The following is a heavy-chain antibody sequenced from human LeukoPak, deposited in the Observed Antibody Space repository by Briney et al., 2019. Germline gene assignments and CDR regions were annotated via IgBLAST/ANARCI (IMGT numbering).Heavy chain of an antibody. Sequence: PGGSLRLSCAASGFTFSSYAMSWVRQAPGKGLEWVSAISGSGGTTYYADSVKGRFTISRDNSKNTLYLQMNSLRAEDTAVYYCAKEPRYYYDSSGYYRFDYWGRGTLVTVSS. CDR2: ISGSGGTT. D-gene: IGHD3-22*01. V-gene: IGHV3-23*01. CDR3: AKEPRYYYDSSGYYRFDY. J-gene: IGHJ4*02. CDR1: GFTFSSYA.